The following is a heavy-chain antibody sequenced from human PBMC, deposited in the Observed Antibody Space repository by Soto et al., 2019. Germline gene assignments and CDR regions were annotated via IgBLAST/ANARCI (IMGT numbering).Heavy chain of an antibody. CDR3: AKDLLLRFLEWSLKYYYYGMDV. CDR1: GFNFSRYG. V-gene: IGHV3-30*18. J-gene: IGHJ6*02. Sequence: PGGSLRLSCAASGFNFSRYGMHWVRQAPGKGLEWVAVISYDGSNTYYADSVKGRFAISRDNSKSTLYLQMNSLRADDTAVYYCAKDLLLRFLEWSLKYYYYGMDVWGQGSTVTAP. D-gene: IGHD3-3*01. CDR2: ISYDGSNT.